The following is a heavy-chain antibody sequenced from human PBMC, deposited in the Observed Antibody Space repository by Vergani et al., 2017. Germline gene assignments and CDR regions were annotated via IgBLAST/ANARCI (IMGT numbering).Heavy chain of an antibody. D-gene: IGHD2-15*01. V-gene: IGHV3-9*01. CDR3: ARGASDIVVVVAATWNWFDP. Sequence: EVQLVESGGGLVQPGRSLRLSCAASGFTFDDYAMHWVRQAPGKGLEWVSGISWNSGSIGYADSVKGRFTISRDNAKNSLYLQMNSLRAEDTAVYYCARGASDIVVVVAATWNWFDPWGQGTLVTVSS. CDR1: GFTFDDYA. CDR2: ISWNSGSI. J-gene: IGHJ5*02.